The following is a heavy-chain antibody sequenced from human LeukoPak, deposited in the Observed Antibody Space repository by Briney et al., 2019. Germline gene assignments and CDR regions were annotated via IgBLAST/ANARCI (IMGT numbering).Heavy chain of an antibody. CDR1: GGSISPYY. V-gene: IGHV4-59*01. CDR2: IYYSGTT. D-gene: IGHD6-19*01. J-gene: IGHJ4*02. Sequence: PSETLSPTCTVSGGSISPYYWSWIRQPPGKGLEWIGYIYYSGTTNYNPSLKSRLTMSVDTSKNQVSLKLNSVTAADTAVYYCARDLKIGYNSGWYSFDYWGQGTLVTVSS. CDR3: ARDLKIGYNSGWYSFDY.